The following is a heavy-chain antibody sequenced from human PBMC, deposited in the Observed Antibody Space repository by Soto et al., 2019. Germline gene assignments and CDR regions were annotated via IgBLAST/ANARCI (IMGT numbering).Heavy chain of an antibody. J-gene: IGHJ4*02. Sequence: QVQLVQSGAEVKKPGASVKVSCKASGYTFTTYGISWVRQAPGQGLEWMGWINAYNGNTNYAQKHQCSVTLTTDTSKRTAYMELRSLRTDDTAVYYCARDPVAGTYFDYWGQGTLVTVSS. CDR1: GYTFTTYG. CDR2: INAYNGNT. CDR3: ARDPVAGTYFDY. V-gene: IGHV1-18*01. D-gene: IGHD6-19*01.